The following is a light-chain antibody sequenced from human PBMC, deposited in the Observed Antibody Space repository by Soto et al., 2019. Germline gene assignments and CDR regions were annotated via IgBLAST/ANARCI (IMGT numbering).Light chain of an antibody. CDR3: QTWGTAMQV. V-gene: IGLV4-69*01. J-gene: IGLJ3*02. CDR1: SGHSNYA. CDR2: LNSDGSH. Sequence: QPVLTQSPSASASLGASVKLTCTLSSGHSNYAIAWHQQQPEKGPRYLMKLNSDGSHIKGDGIPDRFLGSSSGAERYLTISSLQSEDEADYYCQTWGTAMQVFGGGTKLTVL.